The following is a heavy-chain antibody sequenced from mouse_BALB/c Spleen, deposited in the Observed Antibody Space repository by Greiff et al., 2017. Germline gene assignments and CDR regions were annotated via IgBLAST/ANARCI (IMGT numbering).Heavy chain of an antibody. CDR3: AKHRYYGSSSYWYFDV. CDR1: GFSLTDYG. Sequence: VQGVESGPGLVAPSQSLSITCTVSGFSLTDYGVSWIRQPPGKGLEWLGVIWGGGSTYYNSALKSRLSISKDNSKSQVFLKMNSLQTDDTAMYYCAKHRYYGSSSYWYFDVWGAGTTVTVSS. J-gene: IGHJ1*01. V-gene: IGHV2-6-5*01. D-gene: IGHD1-1*01. CDR2: IWGGGST.